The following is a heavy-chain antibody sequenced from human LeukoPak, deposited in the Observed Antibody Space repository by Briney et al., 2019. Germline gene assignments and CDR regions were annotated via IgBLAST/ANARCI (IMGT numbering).Heavy chain of an antibody. CDR1: GFTFSNYW. V-gene: IGHV3-7*01. D-gene: IGHD1-26*01. J-gene: IGHJ4*02. CDR3: ARRGSYGDY. Sequence: GGSLRLSCAASGFTFSNYWMSWVRQAPGKGLEWVADIKQDGSEKYYVDSVKGRFTVSRDNAKNSLYLQMNSLRAEDTAVYYCARRGSYGDYWGQGTLVTVSS. CDR2: IKQDGSEK.